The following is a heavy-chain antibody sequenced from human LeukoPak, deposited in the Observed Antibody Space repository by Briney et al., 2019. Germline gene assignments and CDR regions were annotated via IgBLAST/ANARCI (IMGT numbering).Heavy chain of an antibody. CDR1: GFTFSSYE. Sequence: GGSLRLSCAASGFTFSSYEMNWVRQAPGKGLEWVSYISSSGSTIYYADSVKGRFTISRDNAKNSLYLQMNSLRAEDTAVYYCAREYGGWFPYYYDSSGYYSYYFDYWGQGTLVSVSS. CDR2: ISSSGSTI. V-gene: IGHV3-48*03. CDR3: AREYGGWFPYYYDSSGYYSYYFDY. J-gene: IGHJ4*02. D-gene: IGHD3-22*01.